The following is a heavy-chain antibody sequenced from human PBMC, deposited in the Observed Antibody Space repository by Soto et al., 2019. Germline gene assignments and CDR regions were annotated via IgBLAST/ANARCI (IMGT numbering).Heavy chain of an antibody. Sequence: RASVKVSCKASGYGFTAYDINWVRQASGQGLEWMGWMNPINGATGSARRFQGRVSMTRNTATGTAYMELTSLRLDDTAVYYCGRGPSPRAPAGGTPYYYAMDVWGQGTTVTVS. J-gene: IGHJ6*02. CDR1: GYGFTAYD. CDR2: MNPINGAT. V-gene: IGHV1-8*02. D-gene: IGHD6-13*01. CDR3: GRGPSPRAPAGGTPYYYAMDV.